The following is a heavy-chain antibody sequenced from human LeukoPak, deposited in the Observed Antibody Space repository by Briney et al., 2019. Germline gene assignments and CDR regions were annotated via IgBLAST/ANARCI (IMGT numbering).Heavy chain of an antibody. CDR3: ARGGGFGAFDI. CDR2: IYSGGST. Sequence: GGSLRLSCAASGFTFSSYSMNWVRQAPGKGLEWVSVIYSGGSTYYADSVKGRFTISRDNSKNTLYLQMNSLRAEDTAVYYCARGGGFGAFDIWGQGTMVTVSS. J-gene: IGHJ3*02. CDR1: GFTFSSYS. D-gene: IGHD3-10*01. V-gene: IGHV3-53*01.